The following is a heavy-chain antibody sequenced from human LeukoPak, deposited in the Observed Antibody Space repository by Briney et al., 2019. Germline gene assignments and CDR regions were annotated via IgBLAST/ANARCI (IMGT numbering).Heavy chain of an antibody. CDR1: GGSVSIGGNC. CDR2: IYDSGST. V-gene: IGHV4-31*03. D-gene: IGHD5-18*01. J-gene: IGHJ5*02. Sequence: SETLSLTCTVAGGSVSIGGNCWTWIHQHPWKVLARIGNIYDSGSTFYKRSPKSRVTISIDTSKNQFSLKPTSLSASDTASDSCARGAAMGTRWCDPWGPGTLDSVPS. CDR3: ARGAAMGTRWCDP.